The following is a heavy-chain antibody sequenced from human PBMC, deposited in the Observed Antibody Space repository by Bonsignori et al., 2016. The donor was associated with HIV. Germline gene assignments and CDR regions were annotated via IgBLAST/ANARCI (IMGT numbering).Heavy chain of an antibody. D-gene: IGHD4-17*01. J-gene: IGHJ4*02. Sequence: RQAPGKGLEWIGNIYDSGNTRNNPSLKSRVTMSVDTSKNQFSLKLSSVTAADTAVYYCARALAVPVTTEPLEAQEFDYWGQGTLVTVSS. CDR2: IYDSGNT. CDR3: ARALAVPVTTEPLEAQEFDY. V-gene: IGHV4-59*01.